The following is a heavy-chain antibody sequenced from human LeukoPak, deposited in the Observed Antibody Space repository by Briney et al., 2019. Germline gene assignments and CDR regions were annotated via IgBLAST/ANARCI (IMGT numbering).Heavy chain of an antibody. J-gene: IGHJ4*02. CDR3: ARGDPSRYCSGGNCKSVQSRFDY. V-gene: IGHV4-39*01. CDR1: GGSISSSSYY. D-gene: IGHD2-15*01. Sequence: PSETLSLTCTVSGGSISSSSYYWGWIRQPPGKGLEWIGSIYYSGSTYYNPSLKSRVTISVDTSKNQFSLKLSSVTAADTAVYYCARGDPSRYCSGGNCKSVQSRFDYWGQGTLVTVSS. CDR2: IYYSGST.